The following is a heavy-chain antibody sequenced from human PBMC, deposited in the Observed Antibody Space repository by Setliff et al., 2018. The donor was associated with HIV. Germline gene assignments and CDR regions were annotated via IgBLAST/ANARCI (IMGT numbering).Heavy chain of an antibody. Sequence: PSETLSLTCTVSGGSISPYYWSWIRQPPGKGLEWIAWISDSGTTNYNPSLKSRVTLSVDTSKNQFSLNLSSVTAADTAVYYCARVRLELRQYWFDSWGQGSPVTVSS. CDR2: ISDSGTT. V-gene: IGHV4-59*12. D-gene: IGHD1-7*01. CDR1: GGSISPYY. J-gene: IGHJ5*01. CDR3: ARVRLELRQYWFDS.